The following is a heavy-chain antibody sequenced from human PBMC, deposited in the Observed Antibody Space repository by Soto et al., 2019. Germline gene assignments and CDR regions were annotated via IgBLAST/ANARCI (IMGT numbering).Heavy chain of an antibody. D-gene: IGHD1-1*01. CDR1: GFTFSDYY. V-gene: IGHV3-11*01. Sequence: PGGPLRLSCAASGFTFSDYYMSWIRQAPGKGLEWVSYISSSGSTIYYADSVKGRFTISRDNAKNSLYLQMNSLKTEDTAVYYCTTGMGYNPGFDYWGQGTLVTVSS. J-gene: IGHJ4*02. CDR2: ISSSGSTI. CDR3: TTGMGYNPGFDY.